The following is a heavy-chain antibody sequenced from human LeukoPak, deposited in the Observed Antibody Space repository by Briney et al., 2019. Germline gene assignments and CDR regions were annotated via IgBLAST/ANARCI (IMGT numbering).Heavy chain of an antibody. CDR2: IYTSGST. Sequence: SETLSLTCTVSGGSISSGSYYWSWIRQPAGKGLEWIGRIYTSGSTYYNPSLKRRVTISVDTSKNQFSLKLSSVTAADTAVYDCASYTDAFDIWGQGTMVTVSS. V-gene: IGHV4-61*02. J-gene: IGHJ3*02. CDR3: ASYTDAFDI. CDR1: GGSISSGSYY. D-gene: IGHD3-16*01.